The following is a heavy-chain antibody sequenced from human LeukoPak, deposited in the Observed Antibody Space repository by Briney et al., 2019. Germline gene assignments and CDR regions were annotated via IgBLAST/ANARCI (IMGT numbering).Heavy chain of an antibody. V-gene: IGHV4-34*01. J-gene: IGHJ2*01. CDR3: ARDSKKELWFGELLPKNWYFDL. Sequence: PSETLSLTCAVYGGSFSGYYWSWIRQPPGKGLEWIGEINHSGSTNYNPSLKSRVTISVDTSKNQFSLKLSSVTAADTAVYYCARDSKKELWFGELLPKNWYFDLWGRGTLVTVSS. CDR2: INHSGST. D-gene: IGHD3-10*01. CDR1: GGSFSGYY.